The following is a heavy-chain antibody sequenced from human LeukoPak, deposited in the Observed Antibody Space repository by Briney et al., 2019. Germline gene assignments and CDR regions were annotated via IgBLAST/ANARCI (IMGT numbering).Heavy chain of an antibody. CDR3: ARAFLGYCSSTSCHRRYYYGMDV. CDR2: INHSGST. J-gene: IGHJ6*02. CDR1: GGSFSGYY. D-gene: IGHD2-2*01. Sequence: PSETLSLTCAVYGGSFSGYYWSWIRQPPGKGLEWIGEINHSGSTNYNPSLKRRVTISVDTSKNQFSLKLSSVTAADTAVYYCARAFLGYCSSTSCHRRYYYGMDVWGQGTTVTVSS. V-gene: IGHV4-34*01.